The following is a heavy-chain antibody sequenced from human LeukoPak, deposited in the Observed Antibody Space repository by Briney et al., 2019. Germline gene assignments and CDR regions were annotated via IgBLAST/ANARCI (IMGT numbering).Heavy chain of an antibody. CDR2: IYPDDSET. J-gene: IGHJ4*02. Sequence: GESLKISCKGSGYSFGNYWIAWVRQMPGKGLEWMGIIYPDDSETRYSPSFQGQVTISADKSISTAYLQWSSLKASDTAMYYCARQYPGGYYDSSGYGDYWGQGTLVSVSS. CDR1: GYSFGNYW. V-gene: IGHV5-51*01. D-gene: IGHD3-22*01. CDR3: ARQYPGGYYDSSGYGDY.